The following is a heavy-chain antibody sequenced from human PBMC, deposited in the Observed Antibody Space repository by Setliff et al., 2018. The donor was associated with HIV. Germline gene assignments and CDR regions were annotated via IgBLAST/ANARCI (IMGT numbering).Heavy chain of an antibody. D-gene: IGHD4-4*01. V-gene: IGHV3-48*01. Sequence: GASLRLSCAASGFTFSSYSMIWVRQAPGRGLEWLSYINPAGITMYYADSVRGRFTISRDNAQSSLYLQINSLRAEDTAFYYCARVRNPTVHTMYFDSWGQGTLVTVSS. CDR2: INPAGITM. CDR1: GFTFSSYS. CDR3: ARVRNPTVHTMYFDS. J-gene: IGHJ4*02.